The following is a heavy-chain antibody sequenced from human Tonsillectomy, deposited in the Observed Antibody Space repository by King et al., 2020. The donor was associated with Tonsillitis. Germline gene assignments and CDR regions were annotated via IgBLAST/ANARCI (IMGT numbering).Heavy chain of an antibody. J-gene: IGHJ4*02. Sequence: QLVQSGGGVVQPGGSLRLSCAVSGFTFSNFGIHWVRQAPGKGLEWVAVISYDGSYKYYADPVKGRFTISRDNSNNTLHLQMNSLRVEDTAVYYCVRDGTYYYGSGSQRNFAYWGQGALVTVSS. V-gene: IGHV3-30*03. CDR2: ISYDGSYK. CDR3: VRDGTYYYGSGSQRNFAY. D-gene: IGHD3-10*01. CDR1: GFTFSNFG.